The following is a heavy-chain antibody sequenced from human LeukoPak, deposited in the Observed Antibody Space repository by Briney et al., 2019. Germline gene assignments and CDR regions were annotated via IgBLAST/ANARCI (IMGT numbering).Heavy chain of an antibody. CDR2: ITCGGTT. D-gene: IGHD5-18*01. CDR1: GFTFSSYA. CDR3: AKVIALDTSMGIFDY. Sequence: GGSLRLSCAASGFTFSSYAMSWVRQAPGKGLEWVSAITCGGTTYYADSVKGRLSIYRDNSKNALFLQMSSLRAEDTAVYYCAKVIALDTSMGIFDYWGQGTLVSVSS. V-gene: IGHV3-23*01. J-gene: IGHJ4*02.